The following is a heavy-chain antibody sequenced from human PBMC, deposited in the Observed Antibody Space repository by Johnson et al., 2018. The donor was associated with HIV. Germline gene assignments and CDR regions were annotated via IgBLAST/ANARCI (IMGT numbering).Heavy chain of an antibody. CDR3: ARGSPYYNFWSGYVDAFDI. CDR2: IWYDGSKK. J-gene: IGHJ3*02. V-gene: IGHV3-30*19. CDR1: GFNFNTYG. Sequence: QVQLVESGGGVVQPGRSLRLSCAASGFNFNTYGMHWVRQAPGMGLEWVALIWYDGSKKYYAASVKGRLTISRDNSENTRSLQKNSLRAEDTAVYYCARGSPYYNFWSGYVDAFDIWGQGTMVTVSS. D-gene: IGHD3-3*01.